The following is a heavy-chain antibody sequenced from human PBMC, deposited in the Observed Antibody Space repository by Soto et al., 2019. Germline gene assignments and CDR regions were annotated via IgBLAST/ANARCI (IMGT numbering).Heavy chain of an antibody. CDR2: ISAYNGNT. Sequence: ASVKVSCKASGYTLTSYGISWVRQAPGQGLEWMGWISAYNGNTNYAQKLQGRVTMTTDTSTSTAYMELRSLRSDDTAVYYCARDWGEYRMGRYYFDYWGQGTLVTVSS. J-gene: IGHJ4*02. V-gene: IGHV1-18*01. CDR1: GYTLTSYG. CDR3: ARDWGEYRMGRYYFDY. D-gene: IGHD3-10*01.